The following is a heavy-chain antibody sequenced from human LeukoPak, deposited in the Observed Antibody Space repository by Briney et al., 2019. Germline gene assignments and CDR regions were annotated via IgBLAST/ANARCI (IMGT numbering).Heavy chain of an antibody. D-gene: IGHD6-13*01. CDR1: GFTLSSYW. V-gene: IGHV3-7*01. J-gene: IGHJ4*02. CDR3: ARGPVAAALVDY. CDR2: IKQDGSEK. Sequence: GGSLRLSCAASGFTLSSYWMHWVRQAPGKGLVWVANIKQDGSEKYYVDSVKGRFTISRDNAKNSLYLQMNSLRAEDTAVYYCARGPVAAALVDYWGQGTLVTVSS.